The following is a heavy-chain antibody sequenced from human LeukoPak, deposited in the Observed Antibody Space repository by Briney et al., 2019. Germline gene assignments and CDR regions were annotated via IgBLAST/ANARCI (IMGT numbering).Heavy chain of an antibody. V-gene: IGHV3-73*01. J-gene: IGHJ4*02. CDR2: IRSKANSYAT. Sequence: GGSLRLSCAASGFTFSGSAMHWVRQASGKGLEWVGRIRSKANSYATAYAASVKGRFTISRDDSKNTAYLQMNSLRAEDTAVYYCARDRFRVGATRSEFDYWGQGTLVTVSS. CDR1: GFTFSGSA. D-gene: IGHD1-26*01. CDR3: ARDRFRVGATRSEFDY.